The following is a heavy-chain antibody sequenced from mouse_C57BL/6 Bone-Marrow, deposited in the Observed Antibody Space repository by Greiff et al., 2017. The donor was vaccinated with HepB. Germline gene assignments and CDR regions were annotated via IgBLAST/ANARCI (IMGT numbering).Heavy chain of an antibody. J-gene: IGHJ1*03. V-gene: IGHV1-55*01. CDR1: GYTFTSYW. D-gene: IGHD1-1*01. CDR2: IYPGSGST. CDR3: ARPQHTVVATDWYFDV. Sequence: QVQLQQPGAELVKPGASVKMSCKASGYTFTSYWITWVKQRPGQGLEWIGDIYPGSGSTNYNEKFKSKATLTVDTSSSTAYMQLSSLTSEDSAVYYCARPQHTVVATDWYFDVWGTGTTVTVSS.